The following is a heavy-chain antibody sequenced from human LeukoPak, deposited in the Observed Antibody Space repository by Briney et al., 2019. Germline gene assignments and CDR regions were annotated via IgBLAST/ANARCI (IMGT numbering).Heavy chain of an antibody. CDR3: ARDPSSNYYFDY. Sequence: GRSLRLSCAASGFTSSSYAMHWVRQAPGKGLEWVAVISYDGSNKYYADSVKGRFTISRDNSKNTLYLQMNSLRAEDTAVYYCARDPSSNYYFDYWGQGTLVTVSS. CDR1: GFTSSSYA. J-gene: IGHJ4*02. D-gene: IGHD4-11*01. CDR2: ISYDGSNK. V-gene: IGHV3-30*01.